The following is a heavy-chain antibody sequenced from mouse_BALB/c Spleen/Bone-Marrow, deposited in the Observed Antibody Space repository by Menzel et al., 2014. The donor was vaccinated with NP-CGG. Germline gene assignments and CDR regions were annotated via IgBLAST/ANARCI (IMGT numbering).Heavy chain of an antibody. CDR3: ASAAAWFAY. Sequence: VQLQQSGAELVRPGSSVKISCKASGYAFXSYWMNWVKQRPGQGHEWIGQIYPGDGDTNYNGKFKGKATLTADKSSSTAYMQLSSLTSEDSAVYFCASAAAWFAYWGQGTLVTVSA. CDR1: GYAFXSYW. J-gene: IGHJ3*01. CDR2: IYPGDGDT. V-gene: IGHV1-80*01.